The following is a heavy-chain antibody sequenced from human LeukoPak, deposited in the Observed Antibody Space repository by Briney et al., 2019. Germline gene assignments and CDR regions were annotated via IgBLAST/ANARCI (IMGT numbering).Heavy chain of an antibody. Sequence: GGSLRLSCAASGFTFSSYGMHWVRQAPGKGLEWVAVISYDGSNKSYADSVKGRFSISRDPSKNTVFLQMNSLRAEDTAVYYCARKNVVVVAATLLNYFDYWGQGTLVTVSS. J-gene: IGHJ4*02. CDR2: ISYDGSNK. D-gene: IGHD2-15*01. V-gene: IGHV3-30*03. CDR1: GFTFSSYG. CDR3: ARKNVVVVAATLLNYFDY.